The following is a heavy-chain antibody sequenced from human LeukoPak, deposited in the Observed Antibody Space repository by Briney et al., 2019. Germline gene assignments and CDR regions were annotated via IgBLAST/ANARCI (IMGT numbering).Heavy chain of an antibody. CDR1: GFTFSSYA. D-gene: IGHD6-19*01. V-gene: IGHV3-23*01. Sequence: RGGCPRLSCAASGFTFSSYAMSWVRQAPGKGLEWVSAISGGDGSTYYADSAKGRFTSSRDNSKNTLYLQMNSLRADDTAVYYCANPGRYSSGWVFAPFFDYWGQWTLVTVSS. CDR3: ANPGRYSSGWVFAPFFDY. J-gene: IGHJ4*02. CDR2: ISGGDGST.